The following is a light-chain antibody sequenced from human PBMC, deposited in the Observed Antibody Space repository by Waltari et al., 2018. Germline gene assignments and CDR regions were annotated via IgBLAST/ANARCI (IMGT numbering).Light chain of an antibody. V-gene: IGLV3-25*03. Sequence: SYELRQPPSVSVSPGQTARITCSAAVLSTQYSYWYQQKPGQAPVLVIYKDKERPSGIPKRFSGSTSGTTVTLTSSGVQAEDEADYYCQSGDTSDTSYVVFGGGTKLTVL. CDR3: QSGDTSDTSYVV. J-gene: IGLJ2*01. CDR2: KDK. CDR1: VLSTQY.